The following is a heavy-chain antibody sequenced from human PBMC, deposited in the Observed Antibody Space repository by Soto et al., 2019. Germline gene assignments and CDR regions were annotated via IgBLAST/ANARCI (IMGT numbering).Heavy chain of an antibody. CDR2: MNEDGSTT. D-gene: IGHD3-10*01. CDR1: EFTFSSYW. CDR3: ARDLSGRADV. J-gene: IGHJ6*02. V-gene: IGHV3-74*01. Sequence: GGSLRLSCVDSEFTFSSYWMHWVRQVPGKGLVWVSRMNEDGSTTDYADSVKGRFTISRDNAXXXXXXXXXXXXXXDTAVYYCARDLSGRADVWGQGTTVTVSS.